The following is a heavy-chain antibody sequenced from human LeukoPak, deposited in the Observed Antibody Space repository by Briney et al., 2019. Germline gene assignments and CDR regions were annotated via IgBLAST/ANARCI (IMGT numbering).Heavy chain of an antibody. CDR3: ANHYYDSRGYYHFDC. CDR2: LHGGGTT. D-gene: IGHD3-22*01. Sequence: PGGSLRLSCAASGFIASSKYMSWVRQAPGKGLEWVSFLHGGGTTYYADSVKGRFTISRDNSKNTLYLQMKSLRAEDTAVYYCANHYYDSRGYYHFDCWGQGTLVTVSS. CDR1: GFIASSKY. V-gene: IGHV3-53*01. J-gene: IGHJ4*02.